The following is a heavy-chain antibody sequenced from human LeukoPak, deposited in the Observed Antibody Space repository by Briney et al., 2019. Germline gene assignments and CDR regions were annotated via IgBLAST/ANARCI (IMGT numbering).Heavy chain of an antibody. CDR2: MNPNGGHT. V-gene: IGHV1-8*01. J-gene: IGHJ4*02. Sequence: GASVKVSCKASGYTFTSYDINWVRQATGQGLEWMGWMNPNGGHTGYAQKFQGRVTMTRNSSISTAYMELSSLKSEDTAVYYCARGLVGATATWGQGTLVTVSS. CDR3: ARGLVGATAT. CDR1: GYTFTSYD. D-gene: IGHD1-26*01.